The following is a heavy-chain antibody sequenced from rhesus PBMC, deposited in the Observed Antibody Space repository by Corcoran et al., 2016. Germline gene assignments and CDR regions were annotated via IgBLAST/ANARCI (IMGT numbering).Heavy chain of an antibody. D-gene: IGHD4-17*01. Sequence: QVQLQETGPTVVKPSETLSLTCAVSGGSIRSGNWWTWIRQSPGKGLEWIGGIYGSGGSTEYNPSLKSRVTLSKDTSKNPFSLELRSVTAAGSAIFCCARGNYVNGLDSWGQGVVVTVSS. CDR2: IYGSGGST. V-gene: IGHV4-93*01. J-gene: IGHJ6*01. CDR3: ARGNYVNGLDS. CDR1: GGSIRSGNW.